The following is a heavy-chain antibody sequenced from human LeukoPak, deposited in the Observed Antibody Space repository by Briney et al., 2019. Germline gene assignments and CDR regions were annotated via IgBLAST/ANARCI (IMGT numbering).Heavy chain of an antibody. CDR2: INPNSGGT. D-gene: IGHD3-22*01. V-gene: IGHV1-2*04. J-gene: IGHJ3*02. CDR1: GYTFTGYY. Sequence: GASVKVSCKASGYTFTGYYMHWVRQAPGQGLEWMGRINPNSGGTNYAQKFQGWVTMTRDTSISTAYMELSRLRSDDTAVYYCARDSYYYDSSGYENAFDIWGQGTMVTVSS. CDR3: ARDSYYYDSSGYENAFDI.